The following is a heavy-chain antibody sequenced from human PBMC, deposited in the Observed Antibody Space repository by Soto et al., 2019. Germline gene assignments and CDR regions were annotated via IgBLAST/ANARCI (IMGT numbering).Heavy chain of an antibody. D-gene: IGHD2-15*01. Sequence: PSETLSLTCTVSGGSIRGYYWSWIRQPPGKGLEWIGYIYYSGSTNYNPSLKSRVTISVDTSKNQFSLKLSSVTAADTAVYYCAREVGYXSGGSCYHPRYYYGMDVWGQGTTVTVSS. V-gene: IGHV4-59*01. CDR1: GGSIRGYY. CDR3: AREVGYXSGGSCYHPRYYYGMDV. CDR2: IYYSGST. J-gene: IGHJ6*02.